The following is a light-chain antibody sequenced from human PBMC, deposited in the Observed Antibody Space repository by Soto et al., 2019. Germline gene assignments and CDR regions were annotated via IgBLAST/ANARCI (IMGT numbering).Light chain of an antibody. V-gene: IGKV4-1*01. CDR3: QQYYNTPLT. CDR2: WAS. Sequence: DIVMTQSPDSLAASLGERATISCKSSQSVFYSSNNKNYLAWYQQKSGQPPKLLIYWASTRAAGVPDRFSGSGSGADFTLTISSLQAEDVATYYCQQYYNTPLTFGGGTKVEIK. J-gene: IGKJ4*01. CDR1: QSVFYSSNNKNY.